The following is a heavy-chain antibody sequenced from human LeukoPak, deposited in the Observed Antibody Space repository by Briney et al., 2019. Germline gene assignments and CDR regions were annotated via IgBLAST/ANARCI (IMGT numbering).Heavy chain of an antibody. J-gene: IGHJ4*02. Sequence: SETLSLTCTVSGGSLTSYYWSWIRQPPGKGLEWIGYIYHSGSTYYNPSLKSRVTISVDRSKNQFSLKLSSVTAADTAVYYCARDKGDYGDYVFDYWGQGTLVTVSS. CDR2: IYHSGST. V-gene: IGHV4-59*12. CDR3: ARDKGDYGDYVFDY. CDR1: GGSLTSYY. D-gene: IGHD4-17*01.